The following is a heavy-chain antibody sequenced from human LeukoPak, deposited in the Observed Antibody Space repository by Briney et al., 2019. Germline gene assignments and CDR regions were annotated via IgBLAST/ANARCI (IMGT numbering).Heavy chain of an antibody. V-gene: IGHV4-30-2*01. CDR3: ARSRQASGLFSS. CDR2: IYDRGPA. J-gene: IGHJ5*02. D-gene: IGHD3-10*01. Sequence: PSETLTLTCTVSGYAIISGGFSWNWIRQPPGKGLEWIGCIYDRGPAHYNPSLKSRFTISVDRPKNQFFLNVTSLTAADTAVYYCARSRQASGLFSSWGQGTLVVVSS. CDR1: GYAIISGGFS.